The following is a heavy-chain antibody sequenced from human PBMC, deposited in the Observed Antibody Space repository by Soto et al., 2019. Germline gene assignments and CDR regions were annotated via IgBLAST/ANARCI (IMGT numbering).Heavy chain of an antibody. CDR3: TRGVSYGFDF. D-gene: IGHD3-10*01. CDR1: GFNFNIYS. V-gene: IGHV3-48*01. Sequence: GGSLRLSFVASGFNFNIYSMNWVRQAPGKGLEWVSYMTSDSKTIHYADSVKGRFTISRENAKNSVFLQMNSLRAEDTGVYYCTRGVSYGFDFWGQGTMVTVSS. CDR2: MTSDSKTI. J-gene: IGHJ3*01.